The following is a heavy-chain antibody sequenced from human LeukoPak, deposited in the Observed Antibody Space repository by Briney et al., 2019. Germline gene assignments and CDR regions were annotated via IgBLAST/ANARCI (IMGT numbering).Heavy chain of an antibody. V-gene: IGHV3-30-3*01. D-gene: IGHD2-8*01. Sequence: GRSLRLSCAASGFTFSSYAMHWVRQAPGKGLEWVAVISYDGSNKCYADSVKGRFTISRDNSKNTLYLQMNSLRAEDTAVYYCARGYCTNGVCYSPWFDPWGQGTLVTVSS. CDR1: GFTFSSYA. J-gene: IGHJ5*02. CDR2: ISYDGSNK. CDR3: ARGYCTNGVCYSPWFDP.